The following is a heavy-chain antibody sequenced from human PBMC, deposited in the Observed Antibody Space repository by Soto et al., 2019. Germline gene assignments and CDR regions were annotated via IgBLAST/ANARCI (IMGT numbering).Heavy chain of an antibody. CDR2: ISYDGSNK. D-gene: IGHD6-6*01. CDR3: ARGGCSSSSCRNYGMDV. Sequence: GGSLRLSCAASGFTFSSYAMHWVRQAPGKGLEWVAVISYDGSNKYYADSVKGRFTISRDNSKNTLYLQMNSLRAEDTAVYYCARGGCSSSSCRNYGMDVWGQGTTVTVSS. CDR1: GFTFSSYA. V-gene: IGHV3-30-3*01. J-gene: IGHJ6*02.